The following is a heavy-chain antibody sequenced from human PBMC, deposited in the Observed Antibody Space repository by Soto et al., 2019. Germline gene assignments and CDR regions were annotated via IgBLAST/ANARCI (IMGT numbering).Heavy chain of an antibody. CDR2: ISGSGGST. D-gene: IGHD3-16*01. V-gene: IGHV3-23*01. CDR3: AKEVWYPGYYFDY. Sequence: PGGSLRLSCAASGFTFSSYAMSWFRQAPGKGLEWVSAISGSGGSTYYADSVKGRFTISRDNSKNTLCLQMNSLRAEDTAVYYCAKEVWYPGYYFDYWGQGTLVTVSS. CDR1: GFTFSSYA. J-gene: IGHJ4*02.